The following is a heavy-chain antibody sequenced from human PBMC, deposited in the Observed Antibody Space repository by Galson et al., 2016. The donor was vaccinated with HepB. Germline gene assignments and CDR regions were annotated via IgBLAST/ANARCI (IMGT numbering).Heavy chain of an antibody. Sequence: SETLSLTCTVSSGSINNYHWSWIRQPPGKGLEWIGYIYSSGSTIYNPSLKSRVTISVDTSKNQLSLSLRSVTAADTAMYYCARPRSGPVGGNYMDVWGQGTTVTISS. D-gene: IGHD6-19*01. CDR2: IYSSGST. V-gene: IGHV4-59*12. CDR3: ARPRSGPVGGNYMDV. CDR1: SGSINNYH. J-gene: IGHJ6*02.